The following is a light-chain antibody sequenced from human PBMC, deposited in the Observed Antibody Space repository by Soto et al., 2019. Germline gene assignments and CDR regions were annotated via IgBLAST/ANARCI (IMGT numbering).Light chain of an antibody. CDR1: SSDVGGYNY. Sequence: QSALTQPASVSGSPGQSITISCTGTSSDVGGYNYVSWYQQHPGKAPKLMIYDVNNRPSGVSNRFSGSKSGNTASLTISGLQAEDEADYYCSSYTSSSTGVVFGGGTKLTVL. V-gene: IGLV2-14*01. CDR2: DVN. CDR3: SSYTSSSTGVV. J-gene: IGLJ2*01.